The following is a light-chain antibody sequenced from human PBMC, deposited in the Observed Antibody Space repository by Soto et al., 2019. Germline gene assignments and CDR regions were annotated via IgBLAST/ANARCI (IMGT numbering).Light chain of an antibody. Sequence: QAVVTQPPSVSGAPGQRVTISCTGSSYNIGAGYDVHWYQQLPGTAPKLLIYGNSNRPSGVPDRFSGSKSGTSASLAITGLQADDEADYYCQSYDSSLSGVVFVGRTKLTVL. V-gene: IGLV1-40*01. CDR1: SYNIGAGYD. CDR3: QSYDSSLSGVV. CDR2: GNS. J-gene: IGLJ2*01.